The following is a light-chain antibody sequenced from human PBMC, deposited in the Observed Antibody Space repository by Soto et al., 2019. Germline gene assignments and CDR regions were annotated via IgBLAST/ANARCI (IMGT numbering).Light chain of an antibody. CDR2: EVS. Sequence: QPVLTQPASVSGSPGQSITISCTGTSSDVGSYNLVSWYQQHPGKAPKLIISEVSKRPSGVSNRFSGSKSGNTASLTISGLQAEDEADYYCCSYAGSYTFEVFGTGTKLTVL. CDR1: SSDVGSYNL. J-gene: IGLJ1*01. CDR3: CSYAGSYTFEV. V-gene: IGLV2-23*02.